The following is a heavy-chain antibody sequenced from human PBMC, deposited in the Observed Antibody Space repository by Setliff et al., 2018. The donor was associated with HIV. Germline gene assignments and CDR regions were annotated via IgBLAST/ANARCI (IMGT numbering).Heavy chain of an antibody. CDR1: GFAFSSYT. V-gene: IGHV3-48*01. Sequence: GGSLRLSCAASGFAFSSYTMDWVRQAPGKGLEWVSYISSSSTTIYYADSVKGRFTISRDNAKNSLYLQMNSLRAEDTAVYYCAKMEYSKGWFDPWGQGTLVTVSS. CDR3: AKMEYSKGWFDP. CDR2: ISSSSTTI. J-gene: IGHJ5*02. D-gene: IGHD4-4*01.